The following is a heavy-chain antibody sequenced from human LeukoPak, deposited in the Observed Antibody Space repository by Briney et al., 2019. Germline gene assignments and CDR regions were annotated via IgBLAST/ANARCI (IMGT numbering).Heavy chain of an antibody. CDR1: GFTFDDYA. Sequence: PGGSLRLSCAASGFTFDDYAMHWVRQAPGKGLEWVSGISWNSGSIGYADSVKGRFTISRDNAKNSLYLQMNSLRAEDTALYYCAKAQQQLVSLYGMDVWGQGTTVTVPS. CDR2: ISWNSGSI. J-gene: IGHJ6*02. CDR3: AKAQQQLVSLYGMDV. V-gene: IGHV3-9*01. D-gene: IGHD6-13*01.